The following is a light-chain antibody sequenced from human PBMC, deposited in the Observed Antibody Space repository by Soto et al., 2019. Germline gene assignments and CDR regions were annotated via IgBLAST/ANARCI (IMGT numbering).Light chain of an antibody. V-gene: IGLV2-8*01. J-gene: IGLJ3*02. CDR2: EVT. CDR3: SSFASSNTWV. CDR1: SSDVGAYNY. Sequence: QPVLTQPPSASGSPGQSVTISCTGTSSDVGAYNYVSWYQQHAGKAPKLVIYEVTKLPSGVPDRFSGSKSANPASLTVSGLQAEDEADYYCSSFASSNTWVFGGGTKLTVL.